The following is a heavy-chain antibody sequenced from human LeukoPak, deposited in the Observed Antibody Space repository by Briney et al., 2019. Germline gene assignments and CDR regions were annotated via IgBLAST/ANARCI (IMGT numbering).Heavy chain of an antibody. Sequence: GSLRLSCAASRFTFSTYWMSRIRHPPGKGLEWIGEINHSGSTNNHPSLKSRLTLSVDTAQNQFSLKLSYVSAHDQVVYYYSPSPGNGGYSYGCVSWRGGTLVTDSS. CDR2: INHSGST. D-gene: IGHD5-18*01. CDR1: RFTFSTYW. CDR3: SPSPGNGGYSYGCVS. J-gene: IGHJ5*02. V-gene: IGHV4-34*08.